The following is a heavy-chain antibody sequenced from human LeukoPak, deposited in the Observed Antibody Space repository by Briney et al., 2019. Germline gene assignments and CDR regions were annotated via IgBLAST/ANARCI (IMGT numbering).Heavy chain of an antibody. Sequence: GSLRLSCAASGFTFSSHSMNWVRQAPGKGLEWVSYISSSSSPRYYADSVKGRFTISRDDARNSLYLQMNSLRAEDTAVYYCARMSGSRLPGYWGQGALVTVSS. CDR1: GFTFSSHS. D-gene: IGHD3-3*01. V-gene: IGHV3-48*01. CDR3: ARMSGSRLPGY. CDR2: ISSSSSPR. J-gene: IGHJ4*02.